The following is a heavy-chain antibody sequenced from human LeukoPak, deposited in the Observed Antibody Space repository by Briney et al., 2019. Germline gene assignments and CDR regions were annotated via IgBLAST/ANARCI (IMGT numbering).Heavy chain of an antibody. CDR3: AREGQLTPICDY. CDR1: GYTFTSYD. V-gene: IGHV1-2*02. D-gene: IGHD3-10*01. J-gene: IGHJ4*02. CDR2: INPNSGGT. Sequence: AASVKVSCKASGYTFTSYDINWVRQAPGQGLEWMGWINPNSGGTNYAQKFQGRVTMTRDTSISTAYMELSRLRSDDTAVYYCAREGQLTPICDYWGQGTLVTVSS.